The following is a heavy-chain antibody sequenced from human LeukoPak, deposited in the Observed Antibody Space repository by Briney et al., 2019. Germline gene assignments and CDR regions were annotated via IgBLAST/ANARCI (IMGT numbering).Heavy chain of an antibody. CDR2: IYTSGST. CDR3: ARNSGRFDSLVGAFDI. J-gene: IGHJ3*02. Sequence: SETLSLTCTVSGGSISSYYWSWIRQPAGKGLEWIGRIYTSGSTNYNPSLKSRVTISVDTSKNQFSLKLTSVTAADTAVYYCARNSGRFDSLVGAFDIWGQGTMVTVSS. V-gene: IGHV4-4*07. D-gene: IGHD3-9*01. CDR1: GGSISSYY.